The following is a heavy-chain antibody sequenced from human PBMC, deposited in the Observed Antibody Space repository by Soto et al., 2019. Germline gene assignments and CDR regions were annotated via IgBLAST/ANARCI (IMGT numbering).Heavy chain of an antibody. D-gene: IGHD2-15*01. Sequence: SETLSLTCTVSGGSISSGHYYWSWIRQPPGKGLEWIGFISYSGSAYYNPSLKSRVTISVDTSKNQFSLNLSFVTAADTAVYYCATMGTPATGLYYFDYWGQGTLVTVSS. CDR1: GGSISSGHYY. CDR3: ATMGTPATGLYYFDY. V-gene: IGHV4-30-4*01. CDR2: ISYSGSA. J-gene: IGHJ4*02.